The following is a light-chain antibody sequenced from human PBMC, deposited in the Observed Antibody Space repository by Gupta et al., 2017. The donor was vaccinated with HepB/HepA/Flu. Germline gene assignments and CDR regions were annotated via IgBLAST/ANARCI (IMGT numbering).Light chain of an antibody. CDR2: GVS. Sequence: VLPXXPGTPSLSPXERATLSCRASQTISSSSLAWYQQKPGQAPRLLNYGVSSRATGTPDRFSGSGSGTDFTLTISNLEPEDYALYYCQQYGGLPLSFGGGTKVEIK. V-gene: IGKV3-20*01. J-gene: IGKJ4*01. CDR1: QTISSSS. CDR3: QQYGGLPLS.